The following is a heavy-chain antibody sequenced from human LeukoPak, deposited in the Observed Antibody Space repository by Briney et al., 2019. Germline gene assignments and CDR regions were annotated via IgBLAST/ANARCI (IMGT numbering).Heavy chain of an antibody. J-gene: IGHJ4*02. D-gene: IGHD6-19*01. V-gene: IGHV3-33*01. CDR2: MWYDGSNK. Sequence: PGRSLRLSCAASGFTFSSYSMHWVRQAPGKGLEWVAVMWYDGSNKYYADSVKGRFTISRDNSKNTLYLQMNSLRAEDTAVYYCARSGIAVAGYDYWGQGTLVTVSS. CDR3: ARSGIAVAGYDY. CDR1: GFTFSSYS.